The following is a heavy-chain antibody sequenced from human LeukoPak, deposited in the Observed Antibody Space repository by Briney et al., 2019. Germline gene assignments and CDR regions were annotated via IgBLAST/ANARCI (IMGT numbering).Heavy chain of an antibody. CDR2: IITILGIA. J-gene: IGHJ6*02. V-gene: IGHV1-69*04. Sequence: ASVKVSCTASGGTFSSYAISWVQQAPGQGLEWMGRIITILGIANYAQKFQGSVTITADKSTSTAYMELSSLRSEDTAVYYCATLTLIVADTIYYYYGMDVWGQGTTVTVSS. CDR1: GGTFSSYA. D-gene: IGHD6-13*01. CDR3: ATLTLIVADTIYYYYGMDV.